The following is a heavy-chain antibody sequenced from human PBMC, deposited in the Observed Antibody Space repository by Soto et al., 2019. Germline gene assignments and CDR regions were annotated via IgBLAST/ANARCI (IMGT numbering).Heavy chain of an antibody. D-gene: IGHD3-3*01. CDR3: ARDSYYDFWSGVSMDV. CDR1: GFTFSSYS. Sequence: EVQLVESGGGLVKPGGSLRLSCAASGFTFSSYSMNWVRQAPGKGLEWVSSISSSSSYIYYADSVKGRFTISRDNAKNSLYLQMNSLRAEDTAVYYCARDSYYDFWSGVSMDVWGKGTTVTVSS. V-gene: IGHV3-21*01. J-gene: IGHJ6*04. CDR2: ISSSSSYI.